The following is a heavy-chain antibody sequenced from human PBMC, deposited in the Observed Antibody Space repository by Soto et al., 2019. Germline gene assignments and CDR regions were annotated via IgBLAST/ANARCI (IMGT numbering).Heavy chain of an antibody. CDR2: IYYSGST. Sequence: SETLSLTCTVSGGSISSSSYYWGWIRQPPGKGLEWIGSIYYSGSTYYNPSLKSRVTISVDTSKNQFSLKLSSVTAADTAVYYCARRTSRGYSYGYYFDYWGQGTLVTVSS. CDR3: ARRTSRGYSYGYYFDY. J-gene: IGHJ4*02. V-gene: IGHV4-39*01. CDR1: GGSISSSSYY. D-gene: IGHD5-18*01.